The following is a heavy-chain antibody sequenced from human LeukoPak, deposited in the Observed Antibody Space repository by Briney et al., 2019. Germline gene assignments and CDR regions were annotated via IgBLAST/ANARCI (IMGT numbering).Heavy chain of an antibody. CDR1: GFTFSSYW. V-gene: IGHV3-30*02. D-gene: IGHD6-13*01. CDR2: IRYDGSNK. J-gene: IGHJ4*02. Sequence: GGSLRLSCAASGFTFSSYWMSWVRQAPGKGLEWVAFIRYDGSNKYYADSVKGRFTISRDNSKNTLYLQMNSLRAEDTAVYYCASWAGAAAGFNGPLGYWGQGTLVTVSS. CDR3: ASWAGAAAGFNGPLGY.